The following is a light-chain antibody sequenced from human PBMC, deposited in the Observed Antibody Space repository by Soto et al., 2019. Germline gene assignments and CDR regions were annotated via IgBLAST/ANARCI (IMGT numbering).Light chain of an antibody. CDR3: QQYSSYST. J-gene: IGKJ1*01. Sequence: DLQMTQSPSSLSASVGDRVTITCRASQRISSWLAWYQQKPGKAPKVLIYDASSLESGTPSRFRGSGSGTEFTLTITSLQPDDFATYYCQQYSSYSTFGQGTKVDIK. V-gene: IGKV1-5*01. CDR2: DAS. CDR1: QRISSW.